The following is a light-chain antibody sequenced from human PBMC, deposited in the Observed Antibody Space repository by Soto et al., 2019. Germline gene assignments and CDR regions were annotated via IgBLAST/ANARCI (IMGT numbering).Light chain of an antibody. CDR2: TGS. V-gene: IGKV1-12*01. J-gene: IGKJ4*01. CDR1: QSISSW. CDR3: QQTHTFPLT. Sequence: DIQMTQSPSSVSASVGDTVAITCRASQSISSWLAWYQQRPGEAPKLLIYTGSILQVGVPSRFSGSGSGTDFILTIGNLQPEDFATYYCQQTHTFPLTLGGGTKVEI.